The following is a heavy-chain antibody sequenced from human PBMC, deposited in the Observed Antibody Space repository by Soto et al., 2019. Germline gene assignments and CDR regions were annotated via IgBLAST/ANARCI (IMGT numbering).Heavy chain of an antibody. D-gene: IGHD5-12*01. CDR2: ITSSGGTK. Sequence: GGSLRLSCAASGFTFSDYYMSWIRQAPGKGLEWVSYITSSGGTKYYADSVKGRFTISRDNAKNPLFLQMNSLRADDTAVYYWARDPVGYAEMATFNQPFELWGQGTMVTVSS. CDR3: ARDPVGYAEMATFNQPFEL. J-gene: IGHJ3*01. CDR1: GFTFSDYY. V-gene: IGHV3-11*01.